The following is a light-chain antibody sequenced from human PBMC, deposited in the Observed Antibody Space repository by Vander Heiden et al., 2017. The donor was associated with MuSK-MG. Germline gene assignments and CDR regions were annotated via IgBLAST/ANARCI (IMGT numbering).Light chain of an antibody. CDR3: RQYGGSPST. CDR2: GAS. Sequence: EIVLTQSPDTLSFSPGDIATLSCSPRLSVNTGSLPWYRQKPAQAPRILIDGASSRATGTPDRCSGSGSGTDFTLSISRLEPGDFAVYYCRQYGGSPSTFGQGTKLEIK. J-gene: IGKJ2*02. CDR1: LSVNTGS. V-gene: IGKV3-20*01.